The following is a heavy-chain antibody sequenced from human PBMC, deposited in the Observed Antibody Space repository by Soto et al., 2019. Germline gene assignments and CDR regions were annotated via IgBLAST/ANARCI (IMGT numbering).Heavy chain of an antibody. CDR2: IIATSGNT. J-gene: IGHJ6*03. CDR3: VSQTGIYFSSSHYYYYMDV. CDR1: GFTFSSYA. D-gene: IGHD6-6*01. V-gene: IGHV3-23*01. Sequence: HPGGSLRLSCAASGFTFSSYAMSWVRQAPGKGQQWVSVIIATSGNTYYADSVKGRFTISLDNSKNTLFLQMNSLRDEDTAVYYCVSQTGIYFSSSHYYYYMDVWGKGTTVTVSS.